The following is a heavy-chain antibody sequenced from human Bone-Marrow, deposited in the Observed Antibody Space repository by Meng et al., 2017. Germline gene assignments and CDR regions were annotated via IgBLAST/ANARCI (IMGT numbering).Heavy chain of an antibody. Sequence: QRVRDGDEVKKPGASVKVSCKASGYTFTGYYMHWVRQAPGQGLEWMGWISAYNGNTNYAQKLQGRVTMTTDTSTSTAYMELRSLRSDDTAVYYCARDARWLQLLAFDYWGQGTLVTVSS. CDR2: ISAYNGNT. V-gene: IGHV1-18*04. CDR1: GYTFTGYY. J-gene: IGHJ4*02. D-gene: IGHD5-24*01. CDR3: ARDARWLQLLAFDY.